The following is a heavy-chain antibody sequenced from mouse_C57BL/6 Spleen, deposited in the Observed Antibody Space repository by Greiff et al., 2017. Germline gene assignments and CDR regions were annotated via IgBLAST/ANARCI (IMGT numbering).Heavy chain of an antibody. CDR3: ARYYGSSYDYAMDY. CDR1: GFTFTDYY. CDR2: VYPYNGGT. V-gene: IGHV1-36*01. Sequence: EVQLQQSGPVLVKPGPSVKISCKASGFTFTDYYMHWVKQSHGKSLEWIGLVYPYNGGTSYNQKFKGKATLTVDTSSSTAYMQLSSLTSEDSAVYFCARYYGSSYDYAMDYWGQGTSVTVSS. J-gene: IGHJ4*01. D-gene: IGHD1-1*01.